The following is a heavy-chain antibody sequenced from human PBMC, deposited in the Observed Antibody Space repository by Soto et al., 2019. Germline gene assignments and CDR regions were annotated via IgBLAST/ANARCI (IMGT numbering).Heavy chain of an antibody. J-gene: IGHJ4*02. CDR1: GFTVSSYR. Sequence: PGGSLRLSCAACGFTVSSYRMNGVRQAPGKGLEWVSCISSSSSYIYYADSVKGRFTISRDNAKNSLYLQMNSLRAEDTAVYYCARDIAVAGTDGSFDYWGQGTLVTVSS. CDR3: ARDIAVAGTDGSFDY. V-gene: IGHV3-21*01. CDR2: ISSSSSYI. D-gene: IGHD6-19*01.